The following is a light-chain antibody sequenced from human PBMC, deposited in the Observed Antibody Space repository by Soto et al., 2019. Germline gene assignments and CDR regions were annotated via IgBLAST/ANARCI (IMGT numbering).Light chain of an antibody. V-gene: IGKV2-30*01. CDR3: MQGTHLPIT. CDR1: QSLAYSDGNTY. CDR2: KVS. Sequence: GLVKQPPHSLPVTHGQPASFSCKSSQSLAYSDGNTYLSWFQQRPGQSPRRLIYKVSNRDSGVPDRFGGSGSGTDFALKISRVEAEDVGVYHCMQGTHLPITSGQGTRLEI. J-gene: IGKJ5*01.